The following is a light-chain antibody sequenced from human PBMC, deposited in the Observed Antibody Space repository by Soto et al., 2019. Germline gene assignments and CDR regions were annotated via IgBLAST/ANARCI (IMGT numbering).Light chain of an antibody. CDR1: QSVPRSY. V-gene: IGKV3-20*01. CDR3: QQYGISIT. J-gene: IGKJ5*01. Sequence: IVLTQSPGTLSLSPGERATLSFRASQSVPRSYLAWYQQRPGQAPRLLIYGTSSRAAGIPDRFSGSGSGTDFTLTISRLEPEDFAVFYCQQYGISITFGQGTRLEIK. CDR2: GTS.